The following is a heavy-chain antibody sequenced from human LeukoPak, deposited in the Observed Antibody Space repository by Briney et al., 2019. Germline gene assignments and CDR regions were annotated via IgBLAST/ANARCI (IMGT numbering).Heavy chain of an antibody. Sequence: PSQTLSLTCTVSGGSISSGDYYWSWIRQPPGKGLEWIGYIYYSGSTNYNPSLKSRVTISVGTSKNQFSLKLSSVTAADTAVYYCARGDSSSWYPLNYYYCGMDVWGQGTTVTVSS. CDR1: GGSISSGDYY. CDR2: IYYSGST. V-gene: IGHV4-30-4*01. D-gene: IGHD6-13*01. J-gene: IGHJ6*02. CDR3: ARGDSSSWYPLNYYYCGMDV.